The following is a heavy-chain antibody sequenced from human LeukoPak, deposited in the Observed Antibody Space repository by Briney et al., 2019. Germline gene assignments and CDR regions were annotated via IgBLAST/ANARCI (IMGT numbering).Heavy chain of an antibody. V-gene: IGHV3-66*01. CDR2: IYSGGST. Sequence: PGGSLRLSCAASGFSVSNNYMSWVRQAPGKGLEWVSVIYSGGSTFYADSVKGRFTISRDNSKNTLYLQMNSLRAEDTAVYYCASDSYSPEYFQHWARAPWSPSPQ. J-gene: IGHJ1*01. D-gene: IGHD2-15*01. CDR3: ASDSYSPEYFQH. CDR1: GFSVSNNY.